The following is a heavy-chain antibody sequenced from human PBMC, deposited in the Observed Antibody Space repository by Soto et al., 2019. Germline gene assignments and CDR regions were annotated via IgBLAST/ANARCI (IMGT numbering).Heavy chain of an antibody. CDR2: ISANSGRA. D-gene: IGHD3-3*01. Sequence: QVQLVQSGTEVKTPGPSVKVSCKTSGYTFTKYDISWVRQAPGQGLEWMGLISANSGRANYAQTLQGRVTMTTDTSTSTAYMELRSLSSDDTAVYYCVRQYYDFWTDFPDFDFWGQGTLVTVSS. V-gene: IGHV1-18*01. J-gene: IGHJ4*02. CDR1: GYTFTKYD. CDR3: VRQYYDFWTDFPDFDF.